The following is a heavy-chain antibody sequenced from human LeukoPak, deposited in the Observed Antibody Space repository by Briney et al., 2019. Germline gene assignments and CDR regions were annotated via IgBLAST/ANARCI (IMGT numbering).Heavy chain of an antibody. D-gene: IGHD5-24*01. V-gene: IGHV3-7*05. CDR3: ARDTGYNTFDY. Sequence: GGSLRLSCAASGFTFSSYSMSWVRQAPGKGLEWVANIKEDGSDKYYVDSVKGRFTISRDNAKNSQYLQMNSLRAEDTAVYYCARDTGYNTFDYWGQGTLVTVSS. CDR1: GFTFSSYS. CDR2: IKEDGSDK. J-gene: IGHJ4*02.